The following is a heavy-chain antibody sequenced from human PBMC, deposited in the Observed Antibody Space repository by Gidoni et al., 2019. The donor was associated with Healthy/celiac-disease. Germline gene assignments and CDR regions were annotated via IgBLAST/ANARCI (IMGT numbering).Heavy chain of an antibody. CDR2: ISGSGGST. V-gene: IGHV3-23*01. CDR3: AKTDTAMATWYYYGMDV. J-gene: IGHJ6*02. CDR1: GFTFSSYA. D-gene: IGHD5-18*01. Sequence: EVQLLESGGGLVQPGGSLRLSCAASGFTFSSYAMSWVRQAPGKGLEWVSAISGSGGSTYYADSVKGRFTISRDNSKSALYLQMNSLGAEDTAVYYCAKTDTAMATWYYYGMDVWGQGTTVTVSS.